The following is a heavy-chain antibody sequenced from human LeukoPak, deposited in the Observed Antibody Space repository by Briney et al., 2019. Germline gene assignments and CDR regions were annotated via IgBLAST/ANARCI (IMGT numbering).Heavy chain of an antibody. Sequence: SSQTLSLTCTVSGDSITRGTYYWIWIRQPAGKGLEWIGRIHTSSRVNYNPSLKSRVTISIDTSRNLVSLRLISVTAADAAVYYCARDRGNGDYGDYFDSWGQGTLVSVSS. V-gene: IGHV4-61*02. CDR2: IHTSSRV. J-gene: IGHJ4*02. CDR1: GDSITRGTYY. D-gene: IGHD4-17*01. CDR3: ARDRGNGDYGDYFDS.